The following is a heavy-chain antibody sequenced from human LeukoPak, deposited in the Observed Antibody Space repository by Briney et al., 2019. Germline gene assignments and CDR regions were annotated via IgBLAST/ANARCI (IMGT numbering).Heavy chain of an antibody. CDR2: VSGSGGST. D-gene: IGHD3-10*01. J-gene: IGHJ4*02. Sequence: GGSLRFSCAASGITFSSYAMSWVRQAPGKGLEWVSGVSGSGGSTYYADSVKGRFTISRDNSKNTLYLQMNSLRAEDTAVYYCAKDLWDSGSQAYFDYWGQGTLVTVSS. CDR3: AKDLWDSGSQAYFDY. V-gene: IGHV3-23*01. CDR1: GITFSSYA.